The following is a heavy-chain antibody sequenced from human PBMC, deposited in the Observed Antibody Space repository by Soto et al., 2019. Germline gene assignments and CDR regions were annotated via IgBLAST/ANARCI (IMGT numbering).Heavy chain of an antibody. J-gene: IGHJ5*02. CDR1: GGSFSGYY. V-gene: IGHV4-34*01. CDR3: ARGQGDPFTGYYMGWFDP. CDR2: INHSGST. Sequence: PSETLSLTCAVYGGSFSGYYWSWIRQPPGKGLEWIGEINHSGSTNYNPSLKSRVTISVDTSKNQFSLKLGSVTAADTAVYYCARGQGDPFTGYYMGWFDPWGQGTLVTVS. D-gene: IGHD3-9*01.